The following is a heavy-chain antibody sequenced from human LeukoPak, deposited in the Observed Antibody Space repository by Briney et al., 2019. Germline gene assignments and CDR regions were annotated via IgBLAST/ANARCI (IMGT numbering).Heavy chain of an antibody. CDR2: IYYSGST. CDR1: GGSISSYY. D-gene: IGHD4-17*01. V-gene: IGHV4-59*01. Sequence: SETLSLTCTVSGGSISSYYWSWIRQPPGKGLEWIGYIYYSGSTNYNPSLKSRVTISVDTSKNQFSLKLSSVTAADTAVYYCARDYDYGDAYAMDVWGQGTTVTVSS. CDR3: ARDYDYGDAYAMDV. J-gene: IGHJ6*02.